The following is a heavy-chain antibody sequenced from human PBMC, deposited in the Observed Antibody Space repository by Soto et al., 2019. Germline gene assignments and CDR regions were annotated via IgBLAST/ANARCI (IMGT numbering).Heavy chain of an antibody. CDR2: IHFSGST. D-gene: IGHD3-22*01. Sequence: KASETLSLTCTVSGGSISGYYWSWIRQFPGKGLEWIGYIHFSGSTDYNPSLKSRVTISVDTSKDQFSLKLTSVTAADTAVYYCARITESHFSYYDSTSYYYLFDYWGQGTLVTVSS. CDR1: GGSISGYY. J-gene: IGHJ4*02. CDR3: ARITESHFSYYDSTSYYYLFDY. V-gene: IGHV4-59*01.